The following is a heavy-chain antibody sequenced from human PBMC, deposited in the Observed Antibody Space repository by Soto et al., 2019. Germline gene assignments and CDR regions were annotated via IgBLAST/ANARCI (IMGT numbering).Heavy chain of an antibody. CDR2: MYYSGST. CDR3: ARASSHDFWSGYRLDL. D-gene: IGHD3-3*01. V-gene: IGHV4-31*03. CDR1: GGSISSGNYY. Sequence: SETLSLTGTVSGGSISSGNYYWTWIRQHPGKGLEWVGYMYYSGSTYYNPSLKSRVTISIDTSKNQFSLKLRSVTAADTAVYYCARASSHDFWSGYRLDLWGQGTLVTVSS. J-gene: IGHJ4*02.